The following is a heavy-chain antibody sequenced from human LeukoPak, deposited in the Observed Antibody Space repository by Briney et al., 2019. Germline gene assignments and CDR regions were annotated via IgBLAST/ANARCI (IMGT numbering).Heavy chain of an antibody. CDR1: GLTVSSYA. CDR2: IIGSAANT. D-gene: IGHD3-10*01. J-gene: IGHJ4*01. V-gene: IGHV3-23*01. Sequence: GGSLRLSCGASGLTVSSYAMSWVRQAAGKGLEWVSTIIGSAANTYYADSVKGRFTISRDDSKNTVYLQMNSLRAEDTAVYSCAKYTSGTSYRGLDQWGHGTLVTVSS. CDR3: AKYTSGTSYRGLDQ.